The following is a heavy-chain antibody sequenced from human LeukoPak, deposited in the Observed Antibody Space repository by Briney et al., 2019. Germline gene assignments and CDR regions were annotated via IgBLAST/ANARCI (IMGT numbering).Heavy chain of an antibody. J-gene: IGHJ4*02. Sequence: SETLSLTCSVSGDSMSDKYWTWIRQPPGKGLEWIGNVHHSGSTNYNPSLKRRVTVSLDTSKSQFSLKLTSVTDADTAMYYCVRGNFYPDGRGYQADFGDWGQGILVTVS. CDR2: VHHSGST. CDR3: VRGNFYPDGRGYQADFGD. D-gene: IGHD3-22*01. V-gene: IGHV4-59*01. CDR1: GDSMSDKY.